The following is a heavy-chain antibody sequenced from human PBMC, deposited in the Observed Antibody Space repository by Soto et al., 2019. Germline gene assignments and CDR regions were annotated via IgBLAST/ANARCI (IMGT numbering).Heavy chain of an antibody. Sequence: ASVKVSCKASGYTFTGYYIHWVRQAPGQGLQWMGWINPDSGGTNYAQKFQGRVTVTRDTSISTAYMELSRLRSDDSAIYYCARGYSYGSSWFDPWGQGTLVTVSS. CDR3: ARGYSYGSSWFDP. CDR1: GYTFTGYY. CDR2: INPDSGGT. V-gene: IGHV1-2*02. J-gene: IGHJ5*02. D-gene: IGHD5-18*01.